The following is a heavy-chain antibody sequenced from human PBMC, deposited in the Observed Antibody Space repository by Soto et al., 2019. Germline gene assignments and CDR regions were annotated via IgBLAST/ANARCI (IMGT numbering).Heavy chain of an antibody. D-gene: IGHD2-15*01. CDR3: ARGPGGPDGAGDY. V-gene: IGHV1-3*01. J-gene: IGHJ4*02. Sequence: QVQLVQSGAEVKKPGASVKVSCKASGYTFTSYAMHWVRQAPGQRLEWMGWINAGNGNTKYSQKFKGRVTITRDTSASTAYMERSSLRSEDTAVYYGARGPGGPDGAGDYWGQGTLVTVSS. CDR1: GYTFTSYA. CDR2: INAGNGNT.